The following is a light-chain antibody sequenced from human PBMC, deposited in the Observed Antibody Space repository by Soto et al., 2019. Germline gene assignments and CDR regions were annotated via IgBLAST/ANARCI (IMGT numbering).Light chain of an antibody. CDR1: QRVSRY. J-gene: IGKJ1*01. Sequence: DIQLTQSPSSLSASVGDRVTITCRASQRVSRYLNWYQQKPGKAPKLLIYAVFSLQSGVPSRFNSHASRTAYTLTTTSLQPEDFAIYYCQQSYGAPRTCGQGTSVEV. CDR3: QQSYGAPRT. CDR2: AVF. V-gene: IGKV1-39*01.